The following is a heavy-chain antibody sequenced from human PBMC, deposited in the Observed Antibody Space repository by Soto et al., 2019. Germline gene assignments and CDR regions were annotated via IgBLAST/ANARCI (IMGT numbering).Heavy chain of an antibody. CDR1: GCSFTNYW. D-gene: IGHD1-26*01. J-gene: IGHJ3*01. CDR3: ARPYSGGPNDPFDV. Sequence: XESLKISCKGSGCSFTNYWIGWVRQMPGKGLEWMGIIYPGDSHAIYSPSFQGQVTMSADKSIGTAYLQWSSLKASDTAMYYCARPYSGGPNDPFDVWGQGKMVTVS. CDR2: IYPGDSHA. V-gene: IGHV5-51*01.